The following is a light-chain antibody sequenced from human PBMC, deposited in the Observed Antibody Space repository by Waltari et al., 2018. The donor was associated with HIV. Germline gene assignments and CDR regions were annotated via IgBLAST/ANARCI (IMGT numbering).Light chain of an antibody. J-gene: IGLJ3*02. V-gene: IGLV2-14*01. Sequence: SALTQPASVSGSPGPSITIACTATSNLRDYKSFSLYQHHPGKAPNVIIYEVNNRPSGVSSRFSGSISGNTASLTISGLQAEDEADYFCTSYISSASPEFGGGTKVTVL. CDR2: EVN. CDR1: SNLRDYKS. CDR3: TSYISSASPE.